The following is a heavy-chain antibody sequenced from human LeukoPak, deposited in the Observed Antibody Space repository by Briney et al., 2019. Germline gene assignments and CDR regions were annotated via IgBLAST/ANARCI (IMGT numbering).Heavy chain of an antibody. J-gene: IGHJ4*02. V-gene: IGHV3-53*01. CDR1: GFTVSSNY. D-gene: IGHD2-21*01. CDR3: ARGKEIPHFDY. CDR2: IYSGGST. Sequence: GGSLRLSCAASGFTVSSNYMSWVRQAPGKGLEWVSVIYSGGSTYYADSVKGRFTISRDNSKNTLYLQMNSLRAEDTAVYYCARGKEIPHFDYWGQGTLVTVSS.